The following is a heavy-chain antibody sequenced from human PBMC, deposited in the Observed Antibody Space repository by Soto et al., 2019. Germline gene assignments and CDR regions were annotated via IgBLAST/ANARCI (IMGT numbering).Heavy chain of an antibody. CDR3: AIGGNKADPYYYYYCMDV. J-gene: IGHJ6*02. CDR1: GGSISSYY. V-gene: IGHV4-59*12. Sequence: PSETLSLTCTVSGGSISSYYWSWIRQPPGKGLEWIGYIYYSGSTNYNPSLKSRVTISVDTSKNQFSLKLSSVTAADTAVYYFAIGGNKADPYYYYYCMDVLGQGTTVTVSS. CDR2: IYYSGST. D-gene: IGHD6-25*01.